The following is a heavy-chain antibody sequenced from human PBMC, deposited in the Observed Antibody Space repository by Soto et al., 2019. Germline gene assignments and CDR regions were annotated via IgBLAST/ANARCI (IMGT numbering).Heavy chain of an antibody. CDR3: ARLYGWFDP. J-gene: IGHJ5*02. CDR2: IYYSGST. D-gene: IGHD2-2*02. V-gene: IGHV4-39*01. CDR1: GGSISSSSYY. Sequence: SETLSLTCTVSGGSISSSSYYWGWIRQPPGKGLEWIGSIYYSGSTYYNPSLKSRVTISVDTSKNQFSLKLSSVTAADTAVYYCARLYGWFDPWGQGTLVTVSS.